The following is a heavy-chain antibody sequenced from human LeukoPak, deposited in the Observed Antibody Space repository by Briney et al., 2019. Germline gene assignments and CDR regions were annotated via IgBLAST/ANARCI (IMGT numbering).Heavy chain of an antibody. Sequence: PGGSLRLSCAASGFTFDDYGMSWVRQAPGKGPEWVSGINWNGGSTGYADSVKGRFTISRDNAKNSLYLQMNSLRAEDTALYYCARNYYDSSGYYWAFDIWGQGTMVTVSS. D-gene: IGHD3-22*01. J-gene: IGHJ3*02. CDR2: INWNGGST. V-gene: IGHV3-20*04. CDR3: ARNYYDSSGYYWAFDI. CDR1: GFTFDDYG.